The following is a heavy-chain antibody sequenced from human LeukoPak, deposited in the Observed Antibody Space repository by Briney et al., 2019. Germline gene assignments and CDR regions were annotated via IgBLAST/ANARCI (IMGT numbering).Heavy chain of an antibody. Sequence: GSLRLSCAASGFTFSSYSMNWVRQAPGKGLEWVSYISSSSSSTIYYADSVEGRFTISRDNAKNSLYLQMNSLRAEDTAVYYCARDSPVSVGAHADVWGKGTTVTVSS. J-gene: IGHJ6*04. V-gene: IGHV3-48*04. CDR2: ISSSSSSTI. CDR3: ARDSPVSVGAHADV. D-gene: IGHD1-26*01. CDR1: GFTFSSYS.